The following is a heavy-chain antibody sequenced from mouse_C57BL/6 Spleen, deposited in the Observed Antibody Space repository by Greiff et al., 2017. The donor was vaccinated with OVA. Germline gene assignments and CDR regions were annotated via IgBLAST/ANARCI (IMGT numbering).Heavy chain of an antibody. V-gene: IGHV1-52*01. D-gene: IGHD2-5*01. CDR1: GYTFTSYW. CDR3: ARSLSNYWLAY. J-gene: IGHJ3*01. CDR2: IDPSDSET. Sequence: QVQLKQPGAELVRPGSSVKLSCKASGYTFTSYWMHWVKQRPIQGLEWIGNIDPSDSETHYNQKFKDKATLTVDKSSSTAYMQLSSLTSEDSAVYYCARSLSNYWLAYWGQGTLVTVSA.